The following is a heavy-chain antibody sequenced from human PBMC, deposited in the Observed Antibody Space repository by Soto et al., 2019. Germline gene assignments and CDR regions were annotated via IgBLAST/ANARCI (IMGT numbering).Heavy chain of an antibody. V-gene: IGHV1-18*01. CDR2: ISAYNGNT. J-gene: IGHJ6*02. Sequence: ASEKVSCKASGYTFTSYGISWVRQAPGQGLEWMGWISAYNGNTNYAQKLQGRVTMTTDTSTSTAYMELRSLRSDDTAVYYCARWIFGVVIMDYYYYGMDVWGQGTTVTVSS. D-gene: IGHD3-3*01. CDR1: GYTFTSYG. CDR3: ARWIFGVVIMDYYYYGMDV.